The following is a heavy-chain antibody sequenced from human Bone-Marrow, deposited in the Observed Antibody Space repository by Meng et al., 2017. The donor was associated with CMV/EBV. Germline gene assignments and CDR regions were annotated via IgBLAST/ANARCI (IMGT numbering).Heavy chain of an antibody. CDR3: ARDPTNDSSGYYFDAFDI. CDR2: IYHSGST. V-gene: IGHV4-4*02. CDR1: GGSISSSNW. Sequence: GSLRLSCAVSGGSISSSNWWSWVRQPPGKGLEWIGEIYHSGSTNYNPSLKSRVTISVDKSKNQFSLKLSSVTAADTAVYYCARDPTNDSSGYYFDAFDIWGQGTMVTVSS. D-gene: IGHD3-22*01. J-gene: IGHJ3*02.